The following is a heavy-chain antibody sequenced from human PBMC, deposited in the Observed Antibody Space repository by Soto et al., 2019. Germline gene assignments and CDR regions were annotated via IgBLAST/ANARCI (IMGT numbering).Heavy chain of an antibody. CDR3: ARHPQRGFGEMYYYYYYMDV. CDR1: GGSISSSSYY. J-gene: IGHJ6*03. Sequence: PSETLSLTCTVSGGSISSSSYYWGWIRQPPGKGLEWIGSIYYSGSTYYNPSLKSRVTISVDTSKNQFSLKLSSVTAADTAVYYCARHPQRGFGEMYYYYYYMDVWGKGTTVTVSS. D-gene: IGHD3-10*01. V-gene: IGHV4-39*01. CDR2: IYYSGST.